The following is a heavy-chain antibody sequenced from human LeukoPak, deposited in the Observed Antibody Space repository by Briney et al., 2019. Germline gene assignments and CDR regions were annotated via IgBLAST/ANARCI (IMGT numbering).Heavy chain of an antibody. V-gene: IGHV4-59*11. CDR3: ARAKAAGSYDF. CDR2: THFSGST. D-gene: IGHD6-13*01. CDR1: GGSISRHY. Sequence: PSETPSLTCSVSGGSISRHYWTWIRQPPGKGLEWIGYTHFSGSTNYNPSLKSRATTSLDRAKNQVSLTLTSVTAADTAVYFCARAKAAGSYDFWGQGTLVTVSS. J-gene: IGHJ4*02.